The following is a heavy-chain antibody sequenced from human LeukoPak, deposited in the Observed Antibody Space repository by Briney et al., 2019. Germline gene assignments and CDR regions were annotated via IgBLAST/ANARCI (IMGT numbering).Heavy chain of an antibody. J-gene: IGHJ6*02. CDR3: ARHRGSLGGMDV. V-gene: IGHV5-10-1*01. CDR2: IDPSDSYT. CDR1: GYSFTSFW. D-gene: IGHD3-16*02. Sequence: GESLKISCKGSGYSFTSFWISWVRQMPGKGLEWMGRIDPSDSYTNYSPSFQGHVTISADESISTAYLQWSSLKASDTAMYYCARHRGSLGGMDVWGQGTTVTVSS.